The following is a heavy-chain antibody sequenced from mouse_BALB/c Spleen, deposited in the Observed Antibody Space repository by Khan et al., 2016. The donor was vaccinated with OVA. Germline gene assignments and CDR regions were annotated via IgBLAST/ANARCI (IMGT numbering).Heavy chain of an antibody. V-gene: IGHV1-7*01. CDR2: INPSTGYT. J-gene: IGHJ2*01. D-gene: IGHD1-1*01. Sequence: VQLQESGAELAKPGASVKMSCKASGYTFINYWILWVKQRPGQGLEWIGYINPSTGYTEYNQNFKDKATLTADKSSSTAYMQLSSLTSEASAVYYCARRGLRWDFDYWGQGTTLTVSS. CDR1: GYTFINYW. CDR3: ARRGLRWDFDY.